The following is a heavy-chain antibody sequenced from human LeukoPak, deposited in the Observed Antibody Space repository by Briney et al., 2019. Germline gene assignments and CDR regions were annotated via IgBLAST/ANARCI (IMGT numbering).Heavy chain of an antibody. Sequence: PSETLSLTCTVSGGSISSSSYYWGWIRQPPGKGLEWIGSIYYSGSTYYNPSLKSRVTISVDTSKNQFSLKLSSVTAADTAVYYCARAGATPYPNWFDPWGQGTLVTVSS. CDR3: ARAGATPYPNWFDP. J-gene: IGHJ5*02. D-gene: IGHD6-25*01. CDR2: IYYSGST. CDR1: GGSISSSSYY. V-gene: IGHV4-39*01.